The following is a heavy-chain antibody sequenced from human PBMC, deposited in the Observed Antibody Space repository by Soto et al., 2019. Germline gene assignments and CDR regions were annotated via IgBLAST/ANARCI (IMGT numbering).Heavy chain of an antibody. CDR1: GYTLTGYY. J-gene: IGHJ4*02. Sequence: QVQLVQSGAEVKKPGASVKVSCKASGYTLTGYYMHWVRQAPGQGLEWMGWLNPNSGDTKYAQKFQGWVTMTRDTSISTAYMKLSRLRSDDTAVYYCTRWGARWGSYNYWGQGTLVTVSS. CDR3: TRWGARWGSYNY. V-gene: IGHV1-2*04. CDR2: LNPNSGDT. D-gene: IGHD3-16*01.